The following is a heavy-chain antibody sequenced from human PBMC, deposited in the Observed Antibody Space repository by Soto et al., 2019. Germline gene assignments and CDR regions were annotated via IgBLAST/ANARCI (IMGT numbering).Heavy chain of an antibody. CDR1: GYTFTDYY. D-gene: IGHD3-10*01. J-gene: IGHJ4*02. Sequence: QVQLVQSGAEVKKPGASVKVSCKASGYTFTDYYMHWVRQAPGQGLECVGWINPNSGGSNYAQKFQGRVTMTRDTSISTAYMELRSLRSDDTAVYYCARDYGGNSGSYDYWGQGTLVTVSS. CDR3: ARDYGGNSGSYDY. V-gene: IGHV1-2*02. CDR2: INPNSGGS.